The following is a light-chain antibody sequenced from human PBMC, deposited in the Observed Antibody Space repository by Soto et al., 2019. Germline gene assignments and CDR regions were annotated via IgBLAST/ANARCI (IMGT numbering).Light chain of an antibody. CDR1: QGITSW. J-gene: IGKJ4*01. V-gene: IGKV1-12*01. CDR3: QQTTTSPLT. CDR2: RSS. Sequence: DIQMTQSPSSVSASVGDRVTITCRASQGITSWLAWYQQKPGKAPKLLIYRSSNLQSGVPSRFSGSGSGTDFTLTISGLQPADFATSYCQQTTTSPLTSGGGTKVEIK.